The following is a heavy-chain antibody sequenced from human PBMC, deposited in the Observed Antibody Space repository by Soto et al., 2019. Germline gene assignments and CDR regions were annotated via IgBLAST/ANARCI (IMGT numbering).Heavy chain of an antibody. V-gene: IGHV3-23*01. CDR1: GFTFSSYA. D-gene: IGHD3-22*01. Sequence: EVQLLESGGGLVQPGGSLRLSCAASGFTFSSYAMSWVRQAPGKGLEWVSAISGSGGSTYYADSVKGRFTISRDNSKNPLYLQMNSLRAEGTAVDYCAKIIAYYDSSGYSPVDYWGQGTLVTVSS. CDR3: AKIIAYYDSSGYSPVDY. J-gene: IGHJ4*02. CDR2: ISGSGGST.